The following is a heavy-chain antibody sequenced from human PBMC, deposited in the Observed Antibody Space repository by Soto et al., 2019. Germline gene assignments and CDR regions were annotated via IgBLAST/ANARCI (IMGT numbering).Heavy chain of an antibody. CDR1: GFTFSDYY. CDR2: ISSSGSTI. CDR3: ARDPGEAAMAEFFDY. Sequence: SLKISCAASGFTFSDYYMSWIRQAPGKGLEWVSYISSSGSTIYYADSVKGRFTISRDNAKNSLYLQMNSLRAEDTAVYYCARDPGEAAMAEFFDYWGQGTLVTVSS. J-gene: IGHJ4*02. V-gene: IGHV3-11*01. D-gene: IGHD5-18*01.